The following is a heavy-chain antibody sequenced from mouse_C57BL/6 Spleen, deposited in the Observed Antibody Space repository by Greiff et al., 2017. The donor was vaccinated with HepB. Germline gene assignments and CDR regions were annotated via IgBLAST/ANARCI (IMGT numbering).Heavy chain of an antibody. Sequence: VQLQQSGAELVKPGASVKLSCPASGFNIQDYYMHWVKQRTEQGLEWIGRIDPEDGETKYAPNFQGKATITAETSSNTAYLQLSSLTSEDTAVYYCALYYGSIYDAMDYWGQGTSVTVSS. CDR3: ALYYGSIYDAMDY. V-gene: IGHV14-2*01. CDR2: IDPEDGET. D-gene: IGHD1-1*01. J-gene: IGHJ4*01. CDR1: GFNIQDYY.